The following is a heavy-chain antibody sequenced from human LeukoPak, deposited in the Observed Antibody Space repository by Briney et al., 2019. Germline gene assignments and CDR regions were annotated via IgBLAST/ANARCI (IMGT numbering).Heavy chain of an antibody. CDR2: ISSSSSYI. D-gene: IGHD1-26*01. CDR1: GFTFEDYG. V-gene: IGHV3-21*01. CDR3: ARGELLRLYYYYMDV. Sequence: GGSLRLSCAASGFTFEDYGMSWVRQAPGKGLEWVSSISSSSSYIYYADSVKGRFTISRDNAKNSLYLQMNSLRAEDTAVYYCARGELLRLYYYYMDVWGKGTTVTVSS. J-gene: IGHJ6*03.